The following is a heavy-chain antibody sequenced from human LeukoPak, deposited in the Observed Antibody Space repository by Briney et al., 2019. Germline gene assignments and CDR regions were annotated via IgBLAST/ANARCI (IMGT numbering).Heavy chain of an antibody. D-gene: IGHD3-10*01. V-gene: IGHV4-34*01. CDR2: INHSGST. CDR3: ARGSITMVRGVFANWFDP. J-gene: IGHJ5*02. Sequence: SETLSLTCGVYGGSFSGYYWSWIRQPPGKGLEWIGEINHSGSTNYNPSLKSRVTISVDTSKNQFSLKLSSVTAADTAVYYCARGSITMVRGVFANWFDPWGQGTLVTVSS. CDR1: GGSFSGYY.